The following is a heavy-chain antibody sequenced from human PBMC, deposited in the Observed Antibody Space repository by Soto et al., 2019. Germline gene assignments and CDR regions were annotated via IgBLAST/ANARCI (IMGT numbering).Heavy chain of an antibody. D-gene: IGHD2-8*01. Sequence: PGESLKISCKGSGYSFTSYWIGWVRQMPGKGLEWMGIIYPGDSDTRYSPSFQGQVTISADKSISTAYLQWSSLKASDTAMYYCARQDCTNGVCRYYGMDVWGQGTTGAVSS. CDR1: GYSFTSYW. V-gene: IGHV5-51*01. CDR3: ARQDCTNGVCRYYGMDV. J-gene: IGHJ6*02. CDR2: IYPGDSDT.